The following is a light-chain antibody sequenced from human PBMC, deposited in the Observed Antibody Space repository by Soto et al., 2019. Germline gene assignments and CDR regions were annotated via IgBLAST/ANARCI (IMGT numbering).Light chain of an antibody. CDR1: QSVSTW. Sequence: DIQMTQSPSTLSASVGDRVTITCRASQSVSTWLAWYQQKPGKAPKFLIYDASTLESGVPSRFRGSGSGTEFTLTISSLQPDDFATYFCQQYNRLPWTFGQGTKVDIK. V-gene: IGKV1-5*01. J-gene: IGKJ1*01. CDR2: DAS. CDR3: QQYNRLPWT.